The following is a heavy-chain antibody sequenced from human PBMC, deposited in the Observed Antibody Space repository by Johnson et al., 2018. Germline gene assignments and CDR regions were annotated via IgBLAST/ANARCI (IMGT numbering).Heavy chain of an antibody. D-gene: IGHD3-16*02. Sequence: VQLVQSGGGVVKPGGSLRLSCAASGFTFSNYAMAWVRLAPGKGLEWVSGISGSGSTTYYATSVEGRFTISSDSSNNSVYPRMNSLRADDTAVYFAAKANFFPYRPDAFDIWGPGTMVTVSS. J-gene: IGHJ3*02. CDR1: GFTFSNYA. V-gene: IGHV3-23*04. CDR2: ISGSGSTT. CDR3: AKANFFPYRPDAFDI.